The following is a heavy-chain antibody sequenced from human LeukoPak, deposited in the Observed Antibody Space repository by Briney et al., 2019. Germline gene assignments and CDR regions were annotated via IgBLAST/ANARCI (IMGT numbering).Heavy chain of an antibody. Sequence: GGSLRLSCAASGFTFSSYAMSWVRQAPGKGLEWVSAISGSGGSTYYADSVKGRFTISRDNSKNTLYLQMNSPRAEDTAVYYCARDSGGIADYYYYGMDVWGHGTTVTVSS. V-gene: IGHV3-23*01. CDR2: ISGSGGST. D-gene: IGHD6-13*01. J-gene: IGHJ6*02. CDR1: GFTFSSYA. CDR3: ARDSGGIADYYYYGMDV.